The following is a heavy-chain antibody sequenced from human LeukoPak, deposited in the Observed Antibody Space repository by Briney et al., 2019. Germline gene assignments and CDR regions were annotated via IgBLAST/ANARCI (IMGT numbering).Heavy chain of an antibody. V-gene: IGHV3-30*01. CDR3: ARGIAAAGTQN. D-gene: IGHD6-13*01. CDR1: GLTFSSYA. Sequence: GGSLRLSCAASGLTFSSYAMHWVRQAPGKGLEWVAVISYDGSNKYYADSVKGRFTISRDNSKNTLYLQMNSLRAEDTAVYYCARGIAAAGTQNWGQGTLVTVSS. CDR2: ISYDGSNK. J-gene: IGHJ4*02.